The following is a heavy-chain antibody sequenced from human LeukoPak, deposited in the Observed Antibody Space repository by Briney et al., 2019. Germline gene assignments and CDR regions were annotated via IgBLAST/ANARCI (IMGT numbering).Heavy chain of an antibody. D-gene: IGHD3-3*01. V-gene: IGHV3-53*01. CDR2: IYSGGNI. CDR1: GFTVSSTY. J-gene: IGHJ4*02. CDR3: ARGVPYDSWSGPHYSDY. Sequence: GGSLRLSCAASGFTVSSTYMSWVRQAPGKGLEWVSVIYSGGNIYYIESVKGRFTISRDSAKNSLYLQMNSLRAENTAVYYCARGVPYDSWSGPHYSDYWGQGTLVTVSS.